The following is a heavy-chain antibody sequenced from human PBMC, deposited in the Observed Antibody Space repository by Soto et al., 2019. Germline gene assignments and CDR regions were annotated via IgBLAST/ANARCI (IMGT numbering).Heavy chain of an antibody. CDR3: ASGLLVGCAEGSCRGGYYYYMDV. CDR2: INDSGST. V-gene: IGHV4-34*01. CDR1: GGSFSGYY. D-gene: IGHD3-10*01. J-gene: IGHJ6*03. Sequence: QVQLQQWGAGLLKPSETLSLTCAVSGGSFSGYYWSWIRQTPGKGLEWIGEINDSGSTNHNPSLNSRVTIFVNSPKNQFSLKPSSVAAADTTVYYYASGLLVGCAEGSCRGGYYYYMDVWGKGTTVTVSS.